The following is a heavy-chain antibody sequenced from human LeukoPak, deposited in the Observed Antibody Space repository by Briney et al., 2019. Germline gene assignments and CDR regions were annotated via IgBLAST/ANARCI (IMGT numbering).Heavy chain of an antibody. J-gene: IGHJ6*02. CDR1: GYTFTNYG. V-gene: IGHV1-8*02. CDR3: ARRYCSSTSCYGYYYYGMDV. D-gene: IGHD2-2*01. Sequence: ASVKVSCKASGYTFTNYGVNWVRQATGQGLEWMGWMNPNSGNTGYAQKFQGRVTMTRNTSISTAYMELSSLRSEDTAVYYCARRYCSSTSCYGYYYYGMDVWGQGTTVTVSS. CDR2: MNPNSGNT.